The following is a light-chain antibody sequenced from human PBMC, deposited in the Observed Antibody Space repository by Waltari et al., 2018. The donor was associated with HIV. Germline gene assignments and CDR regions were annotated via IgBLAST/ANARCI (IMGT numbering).Light chain of an antibody. V-gene: IGKV3-15*01. CDR3: QQYSKWPPGYT. CDR1: QSVGSN. J-gene: IGKJ2*01. CDR2: GAS. Sequence: EIVLTPSPATLFVSPGARATLLCRASQSVGSNLSWYQQKPDQAPRLLINGASTRATGVPARFSGSGSGTEFTLTITSLQSEDFAVYYCQQYSKWPPGYTFGQGTKV.